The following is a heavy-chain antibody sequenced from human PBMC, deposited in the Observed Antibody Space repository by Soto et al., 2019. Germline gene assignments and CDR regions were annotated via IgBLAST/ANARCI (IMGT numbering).Heavy chain of an antibody. CDR2: INPETGGT. V-gene: IGHV1-2*02. CDR1: GYTFTGYY. D-gene: IGHD2-21*01. CDR3: AREHFQVISDGMDV. J-gene: IGHJ6*02. Sequence: SVKVSCKASGYTFTGYYLHWEREPPGQGLEWMGWINPETGGTSYAQKFQGRITLSRDTSINTAYLELSSMRFDDAAVYFCAREHFQVISDGMDVWGQGTTVTVSS.